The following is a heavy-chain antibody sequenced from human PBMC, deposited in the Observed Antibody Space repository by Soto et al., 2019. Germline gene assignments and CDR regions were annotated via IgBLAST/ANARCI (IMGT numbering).Heavy chain of an antibody. CDR1: GGSFSGYY. V-gene: IGHV4-34*01. Sequence: SETLSLTCAVYGGSFSGYYWSWIRQPPGKGLEWIGEINHSGSTNYNPSLKSRVTISVDTSKNQFSLKLSSVTAADTAVYYCAITLGRSGWYSGQGTRVTVSS. CDR2: INHSGST. J-gene: IGHJ4*02. D-gene: IGHD6-19*01. CDR3: AITLGRSGWY.